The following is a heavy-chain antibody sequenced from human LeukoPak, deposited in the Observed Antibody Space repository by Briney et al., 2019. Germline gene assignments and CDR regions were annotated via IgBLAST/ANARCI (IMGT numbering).Heavy chain of an antibody. CDR2: IIPIFGTA. J-gene: IGHJ4*02. Sequence: SVKVSCKASGGTFSSYAISWVRQAPGQGLEWMGGIIPIFGTANYAQKFQGRVTITADESTSTAYMELSSLRSEDTAVYYCARAPVGESGSYYTPFDYWGQGTLVTVSS. CDR1: GGTFSSYA. CDR3: ARAPVGESGSYYTPFDY. V-gene: IGHV1-69*13. D-gene: IGHD1-26*01.